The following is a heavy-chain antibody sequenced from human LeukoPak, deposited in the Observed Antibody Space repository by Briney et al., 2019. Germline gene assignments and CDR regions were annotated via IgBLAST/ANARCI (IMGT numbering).Heavy chain of an antibody. D-gene: IGHD5-24*01. CDR3: ARSLRDVYNNHVPYAINV. CDR1: GGSPSTYY. CDR2: IYNSGANT. Sequence: PQTLSPTCSLSGGSPSTYYWSSMRQSAENGLEWIGHIYNSGANTNYNPSLKSRVTIPVHTSKNEFSLKLSSVTAADTAVYYCARSLRDVYNNHVPYAINVWGQGKKVTVSP. J-gene: IGHJ3*01. V-gene: IGHV4-59*01.